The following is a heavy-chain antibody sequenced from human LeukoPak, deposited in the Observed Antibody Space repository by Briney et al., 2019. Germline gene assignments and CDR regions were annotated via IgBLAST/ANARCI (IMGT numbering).Heavy chain of an antibody. CDR2: IYSGGST. D-gene: IGHD5-24*01. CDR1: GFTVSSNY. V-gene: IGHV3-53*01. Sequence: PGGSLRLSCAASGFTVSSNYMSWVRQAPGKGLEWVSVIYSGGSTYYADSVKGRFTISRDNSKNTLYLQMNSLRAEDTAVYYCARVSPRRWLQRTGYFDYWGQGTLVTVSS. J-gene: IGHJ4*02. CDR3: ARVSPRRWLQRTGYFDY.